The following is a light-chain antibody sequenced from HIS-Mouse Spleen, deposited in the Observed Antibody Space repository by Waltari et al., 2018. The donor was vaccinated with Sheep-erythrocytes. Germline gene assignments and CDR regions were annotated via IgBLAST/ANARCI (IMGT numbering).Light chain of an antibody. Sequence: PGQSITISCTGTSSDVGSYNLVSWYQQHPGKAPKLMIYEVSKRPSGVPDRFSGSKSGNTASLTVSGLQAEDEADYYCSSYAGSNNWVFGGGTKLTVL. CDR1: SSDVGSYNL. CDR2: EVS. V-gene: IGLV2-8*01. J-gene: IGLJ3*02. CDR3: SSYAGSNNWV.